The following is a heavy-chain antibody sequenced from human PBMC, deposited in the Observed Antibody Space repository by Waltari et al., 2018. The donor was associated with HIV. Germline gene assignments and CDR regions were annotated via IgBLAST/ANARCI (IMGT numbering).Heavy chain of an antibody. J-gene: IGHJ4*02. CDR2: MNPESGKT. CDR3: TSARRGALLGDS. V-gene: IGHV1-8*01. Sequence: QVQLVQSGPEVKRPGASAKVSCKTYGDTFINTDINWVRRVSGNGLEWLGWMNPESGKTRYTLKFEGRFSMTSDTSINTVYVHLIIATARDTGIYYCTSARRGALLGDSWGQGSLVTVYS. CDR1: GDTFINTD. D-gene: IGHD3-3*01.